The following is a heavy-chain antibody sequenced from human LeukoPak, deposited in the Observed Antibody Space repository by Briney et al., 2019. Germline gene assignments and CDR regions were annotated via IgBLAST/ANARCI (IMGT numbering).Heavy chain of an antibody. J-gene: IGHJ4*02. CDR2: INPKSGDT. CDR1: GYTFTDYY. D-gene: IGHD6-19*01. CDR3: VRDLTGGSGD. Sequence: ASVKVSCKASGYTFTDYYMHWVRQAPGQTFEWLAWINPKSGDTHYTQKFQGRVTVTTDTSITSVYMELSGLQSDDTAVYYCVRDLTGGSGDWGQGTLVTISS. V-gene: IGHV1-2*02.